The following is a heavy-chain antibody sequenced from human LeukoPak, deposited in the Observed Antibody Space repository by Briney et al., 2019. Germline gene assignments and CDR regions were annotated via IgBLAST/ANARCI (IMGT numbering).Heavy chain of an antibody. J-gene: IGHJ3*02. CDR3: ARPVSDFDAFDI. V-gene: IGHV4-34*01. CDR1: GGSFSGYY. D-gene: IGHD3-3*01. Sequence: SETLSLTCAVYGGSFSGYYWSWIRQPPGKGLEWIGEINHSGSTNYNPSLKSRVTISVDTSKNQFSLKLSSVTAADTAVYYCARPVSDFDAFDIWGQGTMVTVSS. CDR2: INHSGST.